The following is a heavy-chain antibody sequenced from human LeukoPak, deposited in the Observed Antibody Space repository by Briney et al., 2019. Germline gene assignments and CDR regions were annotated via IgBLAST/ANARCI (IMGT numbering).Heavy chain of an antibody. Sequence: PGGSLRLSCAASGFTFSVAWMSWVRQAPGKGLEWVGHIKSKTDGGTTDYAAPVKGRFTISRDDSQNTLYLQMNSLETEDTGVYYCTTDRCSSGNCYYYYYYYMDVWGKGTTATVSS. D-gene: IGHD2-15*01. CDR1: GFTFSVAW. CDR3: TTDRCSSGNCYYYYYYYMDV. V-gene: IGHV3-15*01. CDR2: IKSKTDGGTT. J-gene: IGHJ6*03.